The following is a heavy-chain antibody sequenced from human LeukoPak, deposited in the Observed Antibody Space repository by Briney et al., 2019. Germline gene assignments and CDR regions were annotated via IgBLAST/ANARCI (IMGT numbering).Heavy chain of an antibody. CDR2: IYPSGST. CDR3: ARDYSYGVDYYRYMDV. D-gene: IGHD5-18*01. CDR1: GGSISSYY. J-gene: IGHJ6*03. V-gene: IGHV4-4*07. Sequence: PSETLSLTCTVSGGSISSYYWSWIRQPAGKGLEWIGRIYPSGSTNYNPSLESRVTISVDKSKNQFSLKLNSVTAADSAVYYCARDYSYGVDYYRYMDVWGKGTTVTVSS.